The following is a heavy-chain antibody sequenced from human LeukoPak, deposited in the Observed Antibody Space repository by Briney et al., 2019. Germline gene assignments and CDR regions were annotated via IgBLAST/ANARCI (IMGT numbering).Heavy chain of an antibody. Sequence: GGSLRHACAPSGFTFSHYWMSWVRQAPGKGLEWVANIKEDGSEKYYVDSVKGRFTISRDNAKNSLSLQVNSLRAEDTVVYYCARSRSGYYEDYWGQGTLVTVSS. CDR3: ARSRSGYYEDY. J-gene: IGHJ4*02. D-gene: IGHD3-22*01. CDR2: IKEDGSEK. V-gene: IGHV3-7*01. CDR1: GFTFSHYW.